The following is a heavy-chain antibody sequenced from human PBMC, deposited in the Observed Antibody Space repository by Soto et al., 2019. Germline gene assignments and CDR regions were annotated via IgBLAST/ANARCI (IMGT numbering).Heavy chain of an antibody. V-gene: IGHV3-33*03. CDR3: VVDTSGLLDY. D-gene: IGHD3-22*01. CDR1: GFTFSSNG. J-gene: IGHJ4*02. Sequence: PGGSLRLSCEASGFTFSSNGMHWVRQAPGKGLEWVAVIWYDGNKKYYGDSVRGRFTISRDNSKNTLYLEMNSLRAEDTAVYYCVVDTSGLLDYWGQGTQVPVSS. CDR2: IWYDGNKK.